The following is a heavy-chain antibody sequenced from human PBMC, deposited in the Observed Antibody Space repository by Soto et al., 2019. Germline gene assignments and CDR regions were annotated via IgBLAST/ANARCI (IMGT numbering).Heavy chain of an antibody. CDR3: ARLSPSICGGGNCYRLDSFFDS. CDR1: GVTFSTSG. CDR2: IIPLFGTP. J-gene: IGHJ5*01. Sequence: QVQLVQSGAEVKKPGSSLKVSCKTSGVTFSTSGISWVRQGPGQGLEWMGGIIPLFGTPKYGRKFQGRVSITADESATATYMELSGLRSDDTAVYYCARLSPSICGGGNCYRLDSFFDSWGQGSLVVVSS. D-gene: IGHD2-21*01. V-gene: IGHV1-69*01.